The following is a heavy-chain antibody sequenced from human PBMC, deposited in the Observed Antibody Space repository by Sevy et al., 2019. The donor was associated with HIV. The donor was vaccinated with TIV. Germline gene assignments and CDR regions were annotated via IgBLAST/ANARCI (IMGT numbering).Heavy chain of an antibody. J-gene: IGHJ6*02. Sequence: ASVKVSCKASGYTFTSYDINWVRQATGQGLEWMGWMNPNSGNTGYAQKFQGRVTMTRNTSISTAYMELSSLRSEDTAVYYCAKEKGRLTVTTRNGMDVWGQGTTVTVSS. CDR3: AKEKGRLTVTTRNGMDV. D-gene: IGHD4-4*01. V-gene: IGHV1-8*01. CDR1: GYTFTSYD. CDR2: MNPNSGNT.